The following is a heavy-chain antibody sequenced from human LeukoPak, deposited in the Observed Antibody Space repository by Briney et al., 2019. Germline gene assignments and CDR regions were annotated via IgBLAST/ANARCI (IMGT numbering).Heavy chain of an antibody. Sequence: PGGSLRLSCAASGFTFSTYAVNWVRQAPGKGLEWVANIKQDGSEKYYVDSVKGRFTISKDNAKNSLYLQMNSLRAEDTAVYYCATIHSGSYYMGSDYWGQGTLVTVSS. D-gene: IGHD1-26*01. CDR3: ATIHSGSYYMGSDY. V-gene: IGHV3-7*01. J-gene: IGHJ4*02. CDR1: GFTFSTYA. CDR2: IKQDGSEK.